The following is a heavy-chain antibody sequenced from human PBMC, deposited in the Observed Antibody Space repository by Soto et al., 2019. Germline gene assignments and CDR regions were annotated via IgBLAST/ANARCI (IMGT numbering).Heavy chain of an antibody. J-gene: IGHJ4*02. Sequence: LRLSCAGAGFIFSNNGMHWVRQAPGKGLEWVAFISYDGGETFYADSVKGRFTISRDNSKSTLFLHMNSLKKEDTAVYYCAITSVADASFDYWGQGTLVTVSS. CDR2: ISYDGGET. D-gene: IGHD5-12*01. CDR3: AITSVADASFDY. CDR1: GFIFSNNG. V-gene: IGHV3-30*03.